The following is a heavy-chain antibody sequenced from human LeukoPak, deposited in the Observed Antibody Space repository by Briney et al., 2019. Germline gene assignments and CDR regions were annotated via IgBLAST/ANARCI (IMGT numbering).Heavy chain of an antibody. Sequence: GASVKVSCKASGYTFTGYYMHWVRQAPRQGLEWMGWINPNSGGTNYAQKFQGRVTMTRDTSISTAYMELSRLRSDDTAVYYCARGVLGYCSGGSCYSVGWFDPWGQGTLVTVSS. CDR2: INPNSGGT. V-gene: IGHV1-2*02. D-gene: IGHD2-15*01. CDR1: GYTFTGYY. CDR3: ARGVLGYCSGGSCYSVGWFDP. J-gene: IGHJ5*02.